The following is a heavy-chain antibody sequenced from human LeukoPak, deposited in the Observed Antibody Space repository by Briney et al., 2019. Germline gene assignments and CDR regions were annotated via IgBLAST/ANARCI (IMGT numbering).Heavy chain of an antibody. J-gene: IGHJ3*02. CDR2: IYYSGST. CDR1: GGSISSYY. CDR3: AREREYCSSTSCYLSAFDI. D-gene: IGHD2-2*01. Sequence: SETLSLTCTVSGGSISSYYWSWIRQPPGKGLEWIGYIYYSGSTNYNPSLKSRVTISVDTSKNQFSLKLSSVTPADTAVYYCAREREYCSSTSCYLSAFDIWGQGTMVTVSS. V-gene: IGHV4-59*01.